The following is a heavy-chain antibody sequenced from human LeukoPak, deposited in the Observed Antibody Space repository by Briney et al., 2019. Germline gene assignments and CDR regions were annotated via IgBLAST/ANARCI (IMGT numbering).Heavy chain of an antibody. D-gene: IGHD6-13*01. CDR3: ARDGISAAGSLGGY. CDR2: ISSTAGST. Sequence: PGGSLRLSCAASGFTFSDYYMSWIRQAPGKGLEWVSAISSTAGSTYYADSVKGRFTISRDNSKNTLYLQVNSLRADDTAVYYCARDGISAAGSLGGYWGQGTLVTVSS. V-gene: IGHV3-23*01. CDR1: GFTFSDYY. J-gene: IGHJ4*02.